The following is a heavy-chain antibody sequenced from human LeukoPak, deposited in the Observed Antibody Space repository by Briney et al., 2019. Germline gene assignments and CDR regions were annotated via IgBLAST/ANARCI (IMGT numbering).Heavy chain of an antibody. Sequence: GGSLRLSCGASGFTFSPYSMNWVRQAPGKGLEWVSYISRNGDTIYYADSVKGRFTISRDNAKSSMYLQMSSLRVEDTAMYYCTRDADGNFDHWGQGTLVTVSS. CDR1: GFTFSPYS. D-gene: IGHD4-17*01. J-gene: IGHJ4*02. CDR2: ISRNGDTI. CDR3: TRDADGNFDH. V-gene: IGHV3-48*01.